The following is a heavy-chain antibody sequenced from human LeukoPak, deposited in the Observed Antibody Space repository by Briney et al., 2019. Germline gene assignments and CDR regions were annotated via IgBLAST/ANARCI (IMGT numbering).Heavy chain of an antibody. CDR3: ARNLLLWFGESSSDCLDP. V-gene: IGHV1-8*01. Sequence: GASVKVSFKASGYPFTSYDINWVRPATGQGLAWMGWMNPNSGNTGYAQKFQGRVTMTRTTSISTAYMELSSLRSEDTAVYYCARNLLLWFGESSSDCLDPWGQGTLVTVSS. J-gene: IGHJ5*02. D-gene: IGHD3-10*01. CDR2: MNPNSGNT. CDR1: GYPFTSYD.